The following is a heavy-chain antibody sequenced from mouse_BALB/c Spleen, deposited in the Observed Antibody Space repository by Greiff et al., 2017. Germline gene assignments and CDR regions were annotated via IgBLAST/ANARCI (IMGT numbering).Heavy chain of an antibody. CDR3: ARETTAMDY. CDR2: INPGSGGT. D-gene: IGHD1-1*01. J-gene: IGHJ4*01. V-gene: IGHV1-54*01. CDR1: GYAFTNYL. Sequence: QVQLQQSGAELVRPGTSVKVSCKASGYAFTNYLIEWVKQRPGQGLEWIGVINPGSGGTNYNEKFKGKATLTADKSSSTAYMQLSSLTSDDSAVYFWARETTAMDYWGQGTSVTVSS.